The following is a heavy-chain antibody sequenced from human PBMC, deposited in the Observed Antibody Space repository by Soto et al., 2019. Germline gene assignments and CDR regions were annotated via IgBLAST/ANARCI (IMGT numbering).Heavy chain of an antibody. D-gene: IGHD3-16*01. V-gene: IGHV1-46*01. CDR2: INPSGGST. Sequence: ASVKVSCKASGYSFTSYYMHWVRQAPGQGLEWMGIINPSGGSTRYAQKFQDRVTITSDTSTSTLYMEMSSLRSEDTAVYECARDGGGVSVTKDALDMWGQATMVTVSS. CDR3: ARDGGGVSVTKDALDM. CDR1: GYSFTSYY. J-gene: IGHJ3*02.